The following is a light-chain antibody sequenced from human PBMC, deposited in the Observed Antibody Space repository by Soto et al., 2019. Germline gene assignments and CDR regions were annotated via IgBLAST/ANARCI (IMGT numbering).Light chain of an antibody. CDR2: DDS. V-gene: IGLV3-21*02. CDR1: DIRTRS. Sequence: SYELTQPPSLSVAPGQTATITCGGDDIRTRSVHWYQQKPGQAPVLVVYDDSDSMIPERFSGSNSGNTATLTIGRAEAGDEADYYCQVWDFVTDHAVFGGGTKLTVL. J-gene: IGLJ2*01. CDR3: QVWDFVTDHAV.